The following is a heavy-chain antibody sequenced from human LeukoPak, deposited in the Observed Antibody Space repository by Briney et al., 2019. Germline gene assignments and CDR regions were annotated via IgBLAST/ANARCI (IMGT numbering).Heavy chain of an antibody. J-gene: IGHJ4*02. D-gene: IGHD3-3*01. CDR3: ARGPSDFWSGYYFGY. Sequence: SVKVSCKASGFTFTSSAMQWVRQARGQRLEWIGWIVVGSGNTNYAQKFQERVTITRDMSTSTAYMELSSLRSEDTAVYYCARGPSDFWSGYYFGYWGQGTLVTVSS. CDR1: GFTFTSSA. V-gene: IGHV1-58*02. CDR2: IVVGSGNT.